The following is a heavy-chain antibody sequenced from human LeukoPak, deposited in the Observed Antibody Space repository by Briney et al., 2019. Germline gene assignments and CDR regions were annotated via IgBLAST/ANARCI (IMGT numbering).Heavy chain of an antibody. CDR3: ARSPYWNYWDY. J-gene: IGHJ4*02. CDR2: IYSGGST. V-gene: IGHV3-53*01. Sequence: GRSLRLSCAASGFTFSSYAMYWVRQAPGKGLEWVSVIYSGGSTYYADSVKGRFTISRDNSKNTLYLQMNSLRAEDTAVYYCARSPYWNYWDYWGQGTLVTVSS. D-gene: IGHD1-7*01. CDR1: GFTFSSYA.